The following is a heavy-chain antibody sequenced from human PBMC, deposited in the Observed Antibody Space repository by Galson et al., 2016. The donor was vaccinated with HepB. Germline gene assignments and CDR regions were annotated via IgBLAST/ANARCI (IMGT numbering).Heavy chain of an antibody. Sequence: QSGAEVKKPGESLRISCQGSGYSFDSYWISWVRQMPGKGLEWMGTIDPSDSHTNYTPSFQGHVTISVDKSISTAYLQWSSVKASDTAIYYRARFTRMVRGNLNWLDPWGQGTLVTVSS. J-gene: IGHJ5*02. D-gene: IGHD3-10*01. CDR2: IDPSDSHT. CDR1: GYSFDSYW. V-gene: IGHV5-10-1*01. CDR3: ARFTRMVRGNLNWLDP.